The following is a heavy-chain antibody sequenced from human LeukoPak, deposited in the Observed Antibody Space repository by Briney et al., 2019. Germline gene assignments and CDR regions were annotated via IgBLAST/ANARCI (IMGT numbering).Heavy chain of an antibody. CDR2: TTPSGST. CDR1: GDSFSGHY. CDR3: ARPRYGSGSLDS. D-gene: IGHD3-10*01. J-gene: IGHJ4*02. V-gene: IGHV4-34*01. Sequence: SETLSLTCAVYGDSFSGHYWTWIRHPPGKGLEWVGETTPSGSTTSNPPLNNRVTTPVATPKHQSPWTLTSGTAADTAVYYCARPRYGSGSLDSWGQGTLVTVSS.